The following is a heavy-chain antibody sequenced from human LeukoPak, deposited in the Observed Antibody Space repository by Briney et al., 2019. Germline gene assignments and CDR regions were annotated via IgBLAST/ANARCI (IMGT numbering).Heavy chain of an antibody. Sequence: SETLSLTCTVSVGSIGRSSYYWGWIRQPPGKGLEWIGNIYYNGNTDYNPSLKSRVTISVDTSKNQFSLKLSSVTAADTAVYYCARGPRHRTIFGVVIVWFDPWGQGTLVTVSS. J-gene: IGHJ5*02. CDR3: ARGPRHRTIFGVVIVWFDP. CDR2: IYYNGNT. CDR1: VGSIGRSSYY. D-gene: IGHD3-3*01. V-gene: IGHV4-39*07.